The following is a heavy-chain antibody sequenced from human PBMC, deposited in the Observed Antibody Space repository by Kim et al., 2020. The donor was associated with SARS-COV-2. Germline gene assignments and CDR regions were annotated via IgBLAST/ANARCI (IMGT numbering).Heavy chain of an antibody. CDR3: AKSGYTSSWHLHYFDF. J-gene: IGHJ4*02. Sequence: SETLSLTCTVSGGSISSSSYYWGWIRQPPGKGLEWIGNVYYAGRTYYSPSLQSRVTISVDTSKNQFSLKLSSVTAADTAVYYCAKSGYTSSWHLHYFDFWGQGTLVTVSS. CDR2: VYYAGRT. V-gene: IGHV4-39*01. D-gene: IGHD6-13*01. CDR1: GGSISSSSYY.